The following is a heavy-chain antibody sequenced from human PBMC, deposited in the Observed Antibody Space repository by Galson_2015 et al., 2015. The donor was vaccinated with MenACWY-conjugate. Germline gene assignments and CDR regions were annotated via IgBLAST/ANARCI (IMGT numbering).Heavy chain of an antibody. CDR1: GFTFSNYA. V-gene: IGHV3-23*01. D-gene: IGHD2-21*02. Sequence: SLRLSCAASGFTFSNYAMNWVRQAPGEGLYGVSAISGSGGCTYYGGAVKGWGTISRDNSKNTLFLQMSSLRAEDTAIYYCAKGPNMVTTGGDYWGQGTLVTVSS. CDR3: AKGPNMVTTGGDY. J-gene: IGHJ4*02. CDR2: ISGSGGCT.